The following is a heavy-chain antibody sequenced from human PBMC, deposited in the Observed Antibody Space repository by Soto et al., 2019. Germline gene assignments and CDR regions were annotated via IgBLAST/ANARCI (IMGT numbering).Heavy chain of an antibody. CDR3: ARDRDGYNPVDY. Sequence: EVQLVESGGGLVKPGGSLRISCAASGFIFSSYSMNWVRQAPGKGLEWVSCISSSGSHAYYAGSVKVRFTISRDNAKESLYLQMNSLRAEDTAVYYCARDRDGYNPVDYWGQGTLVTV. V-gene: IGHV3-21*01. CDR1: GFIFSSYS. CDR2: ISSSGSHA. D-gene: IGHD1-1*01. J-gene: IGHJ4*02.